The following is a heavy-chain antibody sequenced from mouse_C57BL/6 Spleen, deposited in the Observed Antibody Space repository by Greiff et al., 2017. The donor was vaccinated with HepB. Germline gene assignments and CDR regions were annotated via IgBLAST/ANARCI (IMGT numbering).Heavy chain of an antibody. CDR1: GYTFTSYW. D-gene: IGHD1-1*01. CDR3: ARSGYYGSSYVFDY. CDR2: IDPSDSYT. Sequence: VQLQQPGAELVRPGTSVKLSCKASGYTFTSYWMHWVKQRPGQGLEWIGVIDPSDSYTNYNQKFKGKATVTVDTSSSTAYMQLSSLTSEDSAVYYCARSGYYGSSYVFDYWGQGTTLTVSS. J-gene: IGHJ2*01. V-gene: IGHV1-59*01.